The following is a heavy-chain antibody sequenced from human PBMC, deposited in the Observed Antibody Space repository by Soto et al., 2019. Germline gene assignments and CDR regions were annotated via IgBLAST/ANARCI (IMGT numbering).Heavy chain of an antibody. D-gene: IGHD3-16*01. CDR3: ATLGEAYYFDY. CDR2: INSNGDST. CDR1: GFTFDDNA. Sequence: PGGSLRLSCAASGFTFDDNAMSWVRQAPGKGLEWVSDINSNGDSTGYADSVRGRFTISRDNAKNSLYLQMNSLRAEDTALYYCATLGEAYYFDYWGQGTLVTVSS. J-gene: IGHJ4*02. V-gene: IGHV3-20*04.